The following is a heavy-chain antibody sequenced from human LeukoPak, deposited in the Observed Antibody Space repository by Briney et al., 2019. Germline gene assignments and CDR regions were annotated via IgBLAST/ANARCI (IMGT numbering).Heavy chain of an antibody. CDR1: GFTFSSYS. CDR3: ARDSSGPPDTHDAFDI. J-gene: IGHJ3*02. CDR2: ISISSSST. V-gene: IGHV3-21*01. Sequence: GGSLRLSCAASGFTFSSYSMNCVRQAPGKGLEWVSSISISSSSTYSAHSVKGRFPLSRDKAKNSLSLQMNSLRAEDTAVYYCARDSSGPPDTHDAFDIWGQGTMVTVSS.